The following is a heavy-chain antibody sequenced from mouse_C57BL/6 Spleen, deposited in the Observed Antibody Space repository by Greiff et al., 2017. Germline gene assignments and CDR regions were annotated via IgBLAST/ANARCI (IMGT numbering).Heavy chain of an antibody. D-gene: IGHD4-1*01. CDR1: GFTFSSYG. V-gene: IGHV5-6*01. CDR2: ISSGGSYT. CDR3: ARPLGRGYFDV. Sequence: EVHLVESGGDLVKPGGSLQLSCAASGFTFSSYGMSWVRQTPDKRLEWVATISSGGSYTYYPDSVKGRFTISRDNAKNTLYLQMSSLKSEDTAMYYCARPLGRGYFDVWGTGTTVTVAS. J-gene: IGHJ1*03.